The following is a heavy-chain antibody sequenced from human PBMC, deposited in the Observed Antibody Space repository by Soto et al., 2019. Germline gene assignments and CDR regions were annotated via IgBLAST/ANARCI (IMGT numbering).Heavy chain of an antibody. J-gene: IGHJ6*02. Sequence: GESLKISCKGSGYSFTSYWISWVRQMPGKGLEWMGRIDPSDSYTNYSPSFQGHVPISADKSISTAYLQWSSLKASDTAMYYCASSPRGYCSSTSCRELGNYYGMDVWGQGTTVTVSS. CDR1: GYSFTSYW. D-gene: IGHD2-2*01. V-gene: IGHV5-10-1*01. CDR2: IDPSDSYT. CDR3: ASSPRGYCSSTSCRELGNYYGMDV.